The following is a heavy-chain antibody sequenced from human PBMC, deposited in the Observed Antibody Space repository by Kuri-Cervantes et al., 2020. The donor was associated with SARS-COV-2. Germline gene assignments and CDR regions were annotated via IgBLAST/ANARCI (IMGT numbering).Heavy chain of an antibody. CDR1: GFTFSSYA. CDR2: ISYDRSNK. V-gene: IGHV3-30-3*01. Sequence: GESLKISCAASGFTFSSYAMHWVRQAPGKGLEWVAVISYDRSNKYYADSVKGRFTISRDNSKNTLYLQMNSLRAEDTAVYYCARVSRITIFGVANDAFDIWGQGTMVTVSS. J-gene: IGHJ3*02. CDR3: ARVSRITIFGVANDAFDI. D-gene: IGHD3-3*01.